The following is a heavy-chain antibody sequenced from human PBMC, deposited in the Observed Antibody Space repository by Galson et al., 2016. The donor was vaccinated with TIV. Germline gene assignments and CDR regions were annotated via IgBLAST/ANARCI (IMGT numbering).Heavy chain of an antibody. V-gene: IGHV3-21*04. CDR1: GFSFSTYS. Sequence: SLRLSCAASGFSFSTYSMNWVRQAPGKGLEWVSSISSGSSYIYYADSVKGRVTISRDNAKSSLYLQMNNLRAEDTAVYYCASRDIAVIPAAIVFDYWGQGTLVTVSS. CDR2: ISSGSSYI. J-gene: IGHJ4*02. D-gene: IGHD2-2*01. CDR3: ASRDIAVIPAAIVFDY.